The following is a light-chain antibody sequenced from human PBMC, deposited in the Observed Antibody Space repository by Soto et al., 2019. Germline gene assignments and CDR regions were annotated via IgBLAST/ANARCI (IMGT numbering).Light chain of an antibody. Sequence: SYELTQTPSVSVAPGQTATISCGGSDIGDRSVHWYQQKPGQAPLLVIYFDDDRPSGIPERFSGSNSQNTATLTISRVEAGDEADYFCQVWDSTRDVVVFGGGTKLTV. CDR3: QVWDSTRDVVV. V-gene: IGLV3-21*04. CDR2: FDD. CDR1: DIGDRS. J-gene: IGLJ2*01.